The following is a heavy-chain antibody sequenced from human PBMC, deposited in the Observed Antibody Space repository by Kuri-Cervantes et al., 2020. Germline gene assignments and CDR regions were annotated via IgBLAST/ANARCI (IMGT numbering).Heavy chain of an antibody. CDR1: GGSISSGDYY. Sequence: LRLSCTVSGGSISSGDYYWSWIRQPLGKGLEWIGYIYYSGSTYYNPSLRSRVTLSADTSQNQVSLHLTSATAADTAVYYCAAQVVNGPVDYWGLGTLVTVSS. J-gene: IGHJ4*02. CDR3: AAQVVNGPVDY. CDR2: IYYSGST. D-gene: IGHD2-8*01. V-gene: IGHV4-30-4*01.